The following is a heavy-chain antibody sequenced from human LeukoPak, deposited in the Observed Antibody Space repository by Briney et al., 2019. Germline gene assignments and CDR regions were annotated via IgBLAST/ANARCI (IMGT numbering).Heavy chain of an antibody. V-gene: IGHV4-34*01. Sequence: SETLSLTCAVYGGSFSGYYWSWIRQPPGKGLEWIGEINHSGSTNYNPSLKSRATISVGTSKNQFSLKLSSVTAADTAVYYCARCPPELMDAFDIWGQGTMVTVSS. CDR1: GGSFSGYY. CDR2: INHSGST. CDR3: ARCPPELMDAFDI. D-gene: IGHD1-7*01. J-gene: IGHJ3*02.